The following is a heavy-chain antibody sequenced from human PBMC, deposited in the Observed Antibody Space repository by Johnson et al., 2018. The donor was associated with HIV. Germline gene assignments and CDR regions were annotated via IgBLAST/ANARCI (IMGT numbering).Heavy chain of an antibody. CDR2: IWYDGSNK. V-gene: IGHV3-33*08. CDR3: ARVGHSGYRSFDI. CDR1: GFTISTFW. Sequence: QVLLVESGGGLVKPGGSLRLSCATSGFTISTFWMHWVRQVPGKGLEWVAVIWYDGSNKYYADSVKGRFTISRDKSKNTLSLKMNSLRAEDTGVYYCARVGHSGYRSFDIWGQGTMVTVSS. J-gene: IGHJ3*02. D-gene: IGHD5-12*01.